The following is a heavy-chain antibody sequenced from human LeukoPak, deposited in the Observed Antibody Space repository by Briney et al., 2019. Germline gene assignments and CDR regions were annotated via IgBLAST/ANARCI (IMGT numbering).Heavy chain of an antibody. CDR3: ARETAHYYDTSRGWFDP. Sequence: PSETLSLTCTVSGGSISPYYWSWIRQPPGKGLEWIGYIYYSGTTNYNPSLKSRVTISVDTSKNQFPLKLSSVTAADTAVYYCARETAHYYDTSRGWFDPWGQGTLVTVSS. J-gene: IGHJ5*02. CDR1: GGSISPYY. CDR2: IYYSGTT. V-gene: IGHV4-59*01. D-gene: IGHD3-22*01.